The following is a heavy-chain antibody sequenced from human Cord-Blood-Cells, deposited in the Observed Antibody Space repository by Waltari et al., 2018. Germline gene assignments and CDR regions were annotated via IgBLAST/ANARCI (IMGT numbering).Heavy chain of an antibody. Sequence: QVQLVESGGGVVQPGRSLRLSCAASGFTFSSYVMHWVRQAPGKGLEWVAVISYDGSNKYYADSVKGRFTISRDNSKNTLYLQMNSLRAEDTAVYYCAKSAYGDFDYWGQGTLVTVSS. CDR1: GFTFSSYV. J-gene: IGHJ4*02. V-gene: IGHV3-30*18. D-gene: IGHD4-17*01. CDR2: ISYDGSNK. CDR3: AKSAYGDFDY.